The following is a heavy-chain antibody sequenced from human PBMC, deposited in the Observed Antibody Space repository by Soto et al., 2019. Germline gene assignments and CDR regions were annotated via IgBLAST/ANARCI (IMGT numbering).Heavy chain of an antibody. Sequence: EEQLVESGGGLVQPGGSLRLSCVASEFTFSKYWMSWVRQAPGKGLVWVANIQEDGSEKESVDSVKGRFTISRDNAKNSLYLQMTSLRVEDTAVYYCARFRLYCSVTGCWADAFDIWGQGTRVTVSS. V-gene: IGHV3-7*01. CDR1: EFTFSKYW. J-gene: IGHJ3*02. D-gene: IGHD2-2*01. CDR2: IQEDGSEK. CDR3: ARFRLYCSVTGCWADAFDI.